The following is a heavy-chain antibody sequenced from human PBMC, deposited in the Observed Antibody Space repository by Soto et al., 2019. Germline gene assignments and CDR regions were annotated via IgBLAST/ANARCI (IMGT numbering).Heavy chain of an antibody. CDR1: GDTFTFYS. CDR3: ASSYGSGYRAFDY. D-gene: IGHD3-10*01. V-gene: IGHV1-69*02. J-gene: IGHJ4*02. CDR2: INPILSMS. Sequence: QVQLVQSGAEVEKPGSSVRVSCKASGDTFTFYSIHWVRQAPGLGLEWMGRINPILSMSNYAQRFQGRVTMTADKSTSTAYTELSSLRSDDTAMYYCASSYGSGYRAFDYWGQGALVTVSS.